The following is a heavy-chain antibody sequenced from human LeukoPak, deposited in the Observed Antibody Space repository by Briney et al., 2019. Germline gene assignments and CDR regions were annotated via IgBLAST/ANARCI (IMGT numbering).Heavy chain of an antibody. CDR3: ASKAREAPE. J-gene: IGHJ4*01. V-gene: IGHV3-11*01. CDR1: GYTFSDYY. Sequence: GGSLRLSCATSGYTFSDYYMRWIRQAPGKGLEWHSYISGDGSDINDADSEGGRFTGSRHNAKNALYLQMNSLRVEGTAIYCWASKAREAPEWGQGTLVTVSS. CDR2: ISGDGSDI.